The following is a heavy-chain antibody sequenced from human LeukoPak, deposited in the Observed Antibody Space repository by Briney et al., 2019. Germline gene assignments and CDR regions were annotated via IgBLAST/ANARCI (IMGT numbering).Heavy chain of an antibody. V-gene: IGHV3-21*01. Sequence: GGSLRLSCAVCGFPLNSYNVKCLRGSPEKAREGVSSISSSSSYIYYADSEKGRFTISRDNAKNSLYLQMNSLRAEDTAVYYCARDTEYSSSSFDYWGQGTLVTVSS. CDR1: GFPLNSYN. CDR2: ISSSSSYI. D-gene: IGHD6-6*01. CDR3: ARDTEYSSSSFDY. J-gene: IGHJ4*02.